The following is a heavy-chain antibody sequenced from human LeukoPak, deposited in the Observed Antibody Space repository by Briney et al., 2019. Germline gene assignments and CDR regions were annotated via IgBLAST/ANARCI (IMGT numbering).Heavy chain of an antibody. CDR1: GYAFTGYD. J-gene: IGHJ4*02. V-gene: IGHV1-8*01. CDR3: TRGSLSGSSRDY. D-gene: IGHD1-26*01. CDR2: MNPNTGDT. Sequence: ASVKVSCKASGYAFTGYDINWVRQATGQGLESMGWMNPNTGDTDYAQNFQGRLTMTRNTSIDTAYMELSGLRSEDTAIYYCTRGSLSGSSRDYWGQGTLVTVSS.